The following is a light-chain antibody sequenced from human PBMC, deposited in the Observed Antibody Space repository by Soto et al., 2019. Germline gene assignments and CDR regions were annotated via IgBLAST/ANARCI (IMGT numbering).Light chain of an antibody. CDR3: QSYDSSDKLI. CDR2: DNN. J-gene: IGLJ7*01. V-gene: IGLV1-40*01. Sequence: SVLTQPPSVSGAPGQRVTISCTGSRSNIGAGYAVHWYQQLPGSAPRLLIYDNNKRPSGVPDRFSASKSTTSASLAITALQAEDEADYHCQSYDSSDKLIFGGGTQLTVL. CDR1: RSNIGAGYA.